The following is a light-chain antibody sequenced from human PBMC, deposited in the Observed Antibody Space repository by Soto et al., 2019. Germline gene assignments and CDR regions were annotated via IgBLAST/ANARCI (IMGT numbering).Light chain of an antibody. Sequence: ETVLTQSPGTVSLSPGERATLSCTTTQTVNSDYLAWYQQKPGQAPRLLIYGVFNSATGIPDRLSGSGSGTYFTLTISGLEPEDSAVYYCQHSDGSPRTFGQGTNLEI. CDR1: QTVNSDY. J-gene: IGKJ2*01. CDR2: GVF. V-gene: IGKV3-20*01. CDR3: QHSDGSPRT.